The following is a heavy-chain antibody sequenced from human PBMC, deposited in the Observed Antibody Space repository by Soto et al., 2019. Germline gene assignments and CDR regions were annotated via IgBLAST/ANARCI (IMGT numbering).Heavy chain of an antibody. V-gene: IGHV3-30-3*01. CDR3: ARDFVSGELSWSNYFYYGMDV. CDR1: GFTFSSYA. J-gene: IGHJ6*02. CDR2: ISYDGSNK. Sequence: GGSLRLSCAASGFTFSSYAMHWVRQAPGKGLEWVAVISYDGSNKYYADSVKGRFTISRDNSKNTLYLQMNSLRAEDTAVYYCARDFVSGELSWSNYFYYGMDVWCQGSTVTVSS. D-gene: IGHD3-10*01.